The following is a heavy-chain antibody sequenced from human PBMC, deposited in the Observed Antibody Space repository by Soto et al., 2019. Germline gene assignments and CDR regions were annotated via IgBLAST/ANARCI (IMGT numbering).Heavy chain of an antibody. CDR3: AREGAYDFWSGYTGYYWYFAL. CDR2: INHSGST. CDR1: GGSFSGYY. J-gene: IGHJ2*01. Sequence: SETLSLTCAVYGGSFSGYYWSWIRQRPGKGLEWIGEINHSGSTNYNPSLKSRVTISVDTAKNQFSLKLSSVTAADTAVYYCAREGAYDFWSGYTGYYWYFALWGLGTLVTVSS. D-gene: IGHD3-3*01. V-gene: IGHV4-34*01.